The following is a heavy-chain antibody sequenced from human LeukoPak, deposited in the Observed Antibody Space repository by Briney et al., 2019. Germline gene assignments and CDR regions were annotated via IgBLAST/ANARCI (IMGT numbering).Heavy chain of an antibody. CDR1: GYSISSGYY. D-gene: IGHD1-7*01. V-gene: IGHV4-38-2*01. Sequence: SETLSLTCAVSGYSISSGYYWGWIRQPPGKGLEWIGSIYHSGSTYYNPSPKSRVTIPVDTSKNQFSLKLSSVTAADTAVYYCASTGTTALFDYWGQGTLVTVSS. CDR2: IYHSGST. CDR3: ASTGTTALFDY. J-gene: IGHJ4*02.